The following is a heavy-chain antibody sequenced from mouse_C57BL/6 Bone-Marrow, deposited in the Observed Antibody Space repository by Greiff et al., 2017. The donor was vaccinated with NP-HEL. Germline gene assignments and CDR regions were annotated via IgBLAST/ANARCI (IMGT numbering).Heavy chain of an antibody. J-gene: IGHJ4*01. CDR3: ARGGDYYGSYYYAMDY. V-gene: IGHV3-1*01. CDR1: GYSITSGYD. CDR2: ISYSGST. Sequence: EVKLVESGPGMVKPSQSLSLTCTVTGYSITSGYDWHWIRHFPGNKLEWMGYISYSGSTNYNPSLKSRISITHDTSKNHFFLKLNSVTTEDTATYYCARGGDYYGSYYYAMDYWGQGTSVTVSS. D-gene: IGHD1-1*01.